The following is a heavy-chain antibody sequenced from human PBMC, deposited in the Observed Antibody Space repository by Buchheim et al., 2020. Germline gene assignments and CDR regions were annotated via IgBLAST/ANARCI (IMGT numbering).Heavy chain of an antibody. D-gene: IGHD2-15*01. V-gene: IGHV4-30-2*01. Sequence: QLQLQESGSGLVKPSQTLSFTCAVFGGSISSGGYSWSWIRQPPGKGLEWIGYIYHSGSTYYNPSLKSRVTISVDRSKNQFAQKLSSVTAAVTAVYYCASRYCSGGSCPLFDYWGQGTL. CDR1: GGSISSGGYS. J-gene: IGHJ4*02. CDR3: ASRYCSGGSCPLFDY. CDR2: IYHSGST.